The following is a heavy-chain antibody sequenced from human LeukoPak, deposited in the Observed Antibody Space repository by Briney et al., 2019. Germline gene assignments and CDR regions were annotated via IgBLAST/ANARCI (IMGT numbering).Heavy chain of an antibody. J-gene: IGHJ2*01. CDR2: ISSSSSYI. CDR3: ARELGYCSSTSCPADL. D-gene: IGHD2-2*01. V-gene: IGHV3-21*01. CDR1: GFTFSSYS. Sequence: GGSLRLSCAASGFTFSSYSMNWVRQAPGKGLEWVSSISSSSSYIYYADSVKGRFTISRDNAKNSLYLQMNSLRAEDTAVYYCARELGYCSSTSCPADLWGRGTLVTVSS.